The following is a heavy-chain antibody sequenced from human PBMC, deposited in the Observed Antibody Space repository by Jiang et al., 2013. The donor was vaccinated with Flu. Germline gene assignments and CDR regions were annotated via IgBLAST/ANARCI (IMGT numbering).Heavy chain of an antibody. Sequence: ETLSLTCAVYGGSFSGYYWSWIRQPPGKGLEWIGEINHSGSTNYNPSLKSRVTISVDTSKNQFSLKLSSVTAADTAVYYCARGRRSGSYRIDYWGQGTLVTVSS. CDR1: GGSFSGYY. CDR2: INHSGST. V-gene: IGHV4-34*01. CDR3: ARGRRSGSYRIDY. D-gene: IGHD1-26*01. J-gene: IGHJ4*02.